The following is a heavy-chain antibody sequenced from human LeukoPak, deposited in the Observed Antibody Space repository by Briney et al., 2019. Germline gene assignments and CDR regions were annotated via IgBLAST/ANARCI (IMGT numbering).Heavy chain of an antibody. CDR1: GDSIRTYY. D-gene: IGHD6-13*01. J-gene: IGHJ4*02. Sequence: PSETLSLTCTVSGDSIRTYYWSWIRQPPGKGLEWIGYIYYSGSTNYNPSLKSRVTISVDTSKNQFSLKLSSVTAADTAVYYCARTLGGSSWYKFDYWGQGTLVTVSS. CDR3: ARTLGGSSWYKFDY. V-gene: IGHV4-59*01. CDR2: IYYSGST.